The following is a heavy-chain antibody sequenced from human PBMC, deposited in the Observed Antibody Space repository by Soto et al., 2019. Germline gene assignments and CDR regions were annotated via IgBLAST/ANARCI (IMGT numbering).Heavy chain of an antibody. CDR3: ARQSLYLQDNWFDP. CDR2: IYYSGST. J-gene: IGHJ5*02. D-gene: IGHD1-1*01. V-gene: IGHV4-39*01. CDR1: GGSISSSSYY. Sequence: SETLSLTCTVSGGSISSSSYYWGWIRQPPGKGLEWIGSIYYSGSTYYNPSLKSRVTISVDTSKNQFSLKLSSVTAADTAVYYCARQSLYLQDNWFDPWGQGTLVTVSS.